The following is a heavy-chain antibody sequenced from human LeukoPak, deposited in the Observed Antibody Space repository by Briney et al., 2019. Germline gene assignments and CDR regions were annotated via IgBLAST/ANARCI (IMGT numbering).Heavy chain of an antibody. J-gene: IGHJ6*02. CDR2: ISWNSGSI. CDR1: GFTFDDYA. D-gene: IGHD3-10*01. Sequence: GRSLRLSCAASGFTFDDYAMHWVRQAPGKGLEWVSGISWNSGSIGYADSVKGRFTISRDNAKNSLYLQMNSLRAEDTALYYCAFLWFGKEYGMDVWGQGTTVTVSS. CDR3: AFLWFGKEYGMDV. V-gene: IGHV3-9*01.